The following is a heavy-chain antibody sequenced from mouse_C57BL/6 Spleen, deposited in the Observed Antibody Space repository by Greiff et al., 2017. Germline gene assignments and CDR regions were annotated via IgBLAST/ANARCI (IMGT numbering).Heavy chain of an antibody. CDR3: ARLELLWSYAMDY. CDR1: GYTFTSYW. CDR2: IHPNSGST. D-gene: IGHD2-1*01. V-gene: IGHV1-64*01. Sequence: QVQLQQPGAELVKPGASVKLSCKASGYTFTSYWMHWVKQRPGQGLEWIGMIHPNSGSTNYNEKFKSKATLTVDKSSSTAYMQLSSLTSEDSAVYYCARLELLWSYAMDYWGQGTSVTVAS. J-gene: IGHJ4*01.